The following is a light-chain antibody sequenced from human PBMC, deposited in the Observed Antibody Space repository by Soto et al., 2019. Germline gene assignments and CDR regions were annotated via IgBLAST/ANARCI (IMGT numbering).Light chain of an antibody. V-gene: IGKV3-20*01. CDR3: QQYSTSPYT. J-gene: IGKJ2*01. CDR2: GAS. Sequence: EIVLTQSPCTLSFSPGERATLSCRASQSVSCSYLAWYQQKPGQAPRLLIYGASRRATGIPDRFSGSGSGTDFTLTISRLEPEDFAVYYCQQYSTSPYTFGQGTKLEIK. CDR1: QSVSCSY.